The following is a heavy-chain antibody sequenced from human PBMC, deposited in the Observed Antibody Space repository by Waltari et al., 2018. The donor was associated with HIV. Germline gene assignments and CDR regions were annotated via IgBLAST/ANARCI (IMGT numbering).Heavy chain of an antibody. V-gene: IGHV1-8*02. CDR1: RYTFANDD. CDR2: MNPYSGNT. J-gene: IGHJ4*02. Sequence: QIQVVQYGAELKKAGASVKVTCKTSRYTFANDDIPWVRPAAGQGLEWMGWMNPYSGNTGYTQKFQGRVSMTRNTSTTAAYRGLSRLTSDDTGLSYCTRGLGYSSFPFDHWGQGTQVTVSS. D-gene: IGHD6-19*01. CDR3: TRGLGYSSFPFDH.